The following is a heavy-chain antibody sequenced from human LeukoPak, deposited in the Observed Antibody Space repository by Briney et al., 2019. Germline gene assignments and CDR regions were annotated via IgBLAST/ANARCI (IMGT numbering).Heavy chain of an antibody. CDR1: GFTFSDYG. CDR3: AKMPGHSWGVSDY. CDR2: ISGSGGST. Sequence: PGGSLRLSCAASGFTFSDYGMSWVRQAPGKGLEWISSISGSGGSTYYTGSVTGRFTISRDNSKNTLFLQMNSLRAEDTAVYYCAKMPGHSWGVSDYWGQGTLITVSS. J-gene: IGHJ4*02. D-gene: IGHD3-16*01. V-gene: IGHV3-23*01.